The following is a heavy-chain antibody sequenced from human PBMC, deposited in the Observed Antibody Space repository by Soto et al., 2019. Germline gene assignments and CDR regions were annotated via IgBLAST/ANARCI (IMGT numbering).Heavy chain of an antibody. CDR1: GGSISSGGYY. Sequence: SETLSLTCTVSGGSISSGGYYWNWIRQHPGKGLEWIGYIYYSGSTYYNPSLKSRVTISVDTSKNQFSLKLNSVTAADTAVYYCARDLWGYCGTDCYPLDVWGQGTTVTVSS. V-gene: IGHV4-31*03. J-gene: IGHJ6*02. CDR3: ARDLWGYCGTDCYPLDV. D-gene: IGHD2-21*02. CDR2: IYYSGST.